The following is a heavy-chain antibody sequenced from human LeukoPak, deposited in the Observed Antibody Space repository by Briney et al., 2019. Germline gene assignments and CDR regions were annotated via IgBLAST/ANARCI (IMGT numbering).Heavy chain of an antibody. CDR3: AGIAAAAS. D-gene: IGHD6-13*01. J-gene: IGHJ5*02. Sequence: QPGRSLRLSCAASGFTFSSYAMHWVRQAPGKGLEWVAVISYDGSNKYYADSVKGRFTISRDNSKNTLYLQMNSLRAEDTAVYYCAGIAAAASWGQGTLVTVSS. CDR1: GFTFSSYA. CDR2: ISYDGSNK. V-gene: IGHV3-30-3*01.